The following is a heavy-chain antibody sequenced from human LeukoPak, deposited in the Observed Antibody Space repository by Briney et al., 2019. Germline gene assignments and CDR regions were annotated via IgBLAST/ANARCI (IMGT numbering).Heavy chain of an antibody. D-gene: IGHD5-12*01. CDR1: GGTFSSYA. J-gene: IGHJ4*02. CDR3: ARAGGGYSGYDPNWSPLAHPYYFDY. Sequence: ASVKVSCKASGGTFSSYAISWVRQAPGQGLEWMGGIIPIFGTANYAQKFQGRVTITADESTSTAYMELSSLRSEDTAVYYCARAGGGYSGYDPNWSPLAHPYYFDYWGQGTLVTVSS. V-gene: IGHV1-69*01. CDR2: IIPIFGTA.